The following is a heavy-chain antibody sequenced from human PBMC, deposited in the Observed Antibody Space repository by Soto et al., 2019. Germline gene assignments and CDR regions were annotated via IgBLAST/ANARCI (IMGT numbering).Heavy chain of an antibody. CDR1: GYTFTSYG. Sequence: GASVKVSCKASGYTFTSYGISWVRQAPGQGLERMGWISAYNGNTNYAQKLQGRVTMTTDTSTSTAYMELRSLRSDDTAVYYCARDHLFITLVRGVIIKVYGMDVWGQGTTVTV. J-gene: IGHJ6*02. D-gene: IGHD3-10*01. CDR3: ARDHLFITLVRGVIIKVYGMDV. V-gene: IGHV1-18*01. CDR2: ISAYNGNT.